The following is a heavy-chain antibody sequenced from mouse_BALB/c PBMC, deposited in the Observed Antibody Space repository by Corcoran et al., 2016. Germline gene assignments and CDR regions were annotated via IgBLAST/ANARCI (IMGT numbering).Heavy chain of an antibody. V-gene: IGHV14-3*02. Sequence: EVQLQQSGAELVKPGASVKLSCTASGFNIKDTYMHWVKQRPEQGLEWIGRIDPANGNTKYDPKCQGKPTITADTSSNTAYLQLISLTSEDTAVYYCANWDWYFDGGGAGTTVTVSS. D-gene: IGHD4-1*01. CDR3: ANWDWYFDG. CDR1: GFNIKDTY. J-gene: IGHJ1*01. CDR2: IDPANGNT.